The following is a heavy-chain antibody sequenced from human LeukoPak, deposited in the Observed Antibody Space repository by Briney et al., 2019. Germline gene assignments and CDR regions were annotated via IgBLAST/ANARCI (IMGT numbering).Heavy chain of an antibody. V-gene: IGHV4-39*01. J-gene: IGHJ3*02. CDR2: IYYSGRT. CDR1: GGSISSSTYY. D-gene: IGHD6-13*01. CDR3: VRHPGITAAGTGFDI. Sequence: SETLSLTCTVSGGSISSSTYYWGWIRQPPGKGLEWIGSIYYSGRTYYNPSLKSRLTISVDTSENQFSLKLSSVTAADTAVYYCVRHPGITAAGTGFDIWGQGTMVTVSS.